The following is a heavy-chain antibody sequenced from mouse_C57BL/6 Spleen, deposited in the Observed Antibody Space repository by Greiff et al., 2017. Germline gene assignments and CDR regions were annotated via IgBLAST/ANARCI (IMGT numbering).Heavy chain of an antibody. D-gene: IGHD1-1*01. CDR2: INPSTGGT. J-gene: IGHJ4*01. CDR1: GYSFTGYY. V-gene: IGHV1-42*01. CDR3: AVYSRDAMDY. Sequence: DVQLQESGPELVKPGASVKISCKASGYSFTGYYMNWVKQSPEKSLEWIGEINPSTGGTTYNQKFKAKATLTVDKSSSTAYMQLKSLTSEDSAVYYCAVYSRDAMDYWGQGTSVTVSS.